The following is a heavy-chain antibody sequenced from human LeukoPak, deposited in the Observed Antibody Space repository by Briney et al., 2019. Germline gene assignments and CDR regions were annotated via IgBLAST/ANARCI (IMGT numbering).Heavy chain of an antibody. CDR2: ISSSSSTI. D-gene: IGHD3-22*01. Sequence: GGSLRLSCAASGCTFSSYSMNWVRQAPGKGLEWVSYISSSSSTIYYADSVKGRFTISRDNAKNSLYLQMNSLRAEDTAVYYCARWAPYYDSSGYYYYYGMDVWGQGTTVTVSS. CDR3: ARWAPYYDSSGYYYYYGMDV. CDR1: GCTFSSYS. V-gene: IGHV3-48*01. J-gene: IGHJ6*02.